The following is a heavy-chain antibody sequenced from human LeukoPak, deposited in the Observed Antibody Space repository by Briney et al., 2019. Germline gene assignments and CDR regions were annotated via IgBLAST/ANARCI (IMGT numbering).Heavy chain of an antibody. Sequence: GGSLRLSCAASGFTFSSYSMNWVRQAPGKGLEWVSSISSSSSYIYYADSVKGRFTFSRDNAKNSLYLQMNSLRAEDTAVYYCARRSRVDWFDPWGQGTLVTVSS. J-gene: IGHJ5*02. V-gene: IGHV3-21*01. CDR2: ISSSSSYI. CDR3: ARRSRVDWFDP. CDR1: GFTFSSYS.